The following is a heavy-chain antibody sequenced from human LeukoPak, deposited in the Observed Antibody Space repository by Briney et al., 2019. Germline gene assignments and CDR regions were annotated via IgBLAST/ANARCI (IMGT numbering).Heavy chain of an antibody. D-gene: IGHD3-22*01. Sequence: PSETLSLTCTVSGGSISSRSYYWGWIRQPPGKGLEWIGSIYYSGRTYYDPSLKSRVTISVDTSKNQFSLKLSSVTAADTAVYYCAREGYYESSASGAFDIWGQGTMATVSS. J-gene: IGHJ3*02. CDR2: IYYSGRT. V-gene: IGHV4-39*07. CDR3: AREGYYESSASGAFDI. CDR1: GGSISSRSYY.